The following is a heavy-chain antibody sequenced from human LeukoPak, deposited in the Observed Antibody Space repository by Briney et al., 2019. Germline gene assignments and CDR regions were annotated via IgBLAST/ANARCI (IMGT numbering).Heavy chain of an antibody. D-gene: IGHD3-10*01. CDR2: IRYNGNNQ. V-gene: IGHV3-30*02. J-gene: IGHJ5*02. Sequence: GGSLRLSCAASGFTFNNYGMHWVRQAPGKGLEWVAFIRYNGNNQYYADSVKGRFTISRDNSKNTLYLQMNSLRAEDTAVYYCATVSYGSGSYPHPFDPWGQGTLVSVSS. CDR1: GFTFNNYG. CDR3: ATVSYGSGSYPHPFDP.